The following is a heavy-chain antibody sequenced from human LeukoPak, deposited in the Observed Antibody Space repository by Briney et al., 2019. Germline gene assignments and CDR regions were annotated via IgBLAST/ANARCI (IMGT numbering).Heavy chain of an antibody. V-gene: IGHV1-8*01. CDR3: ARHYIRSRPTIFGVTYGMDV. CDR1: GYTFTRYD. CDR2: MNPNSGNT. D-gene: IGHD3-3*01. Sequence: ASVKVSCKASGYTFTRYDINWVRQATGQGLEWMGSMNPNSGNTGYAQKFQGRVTMTRNTSISTAYMELSSLRSEDTAVYYCARHYIRSRPTIFGVTYGMDVWGQGTTVTVPS. J-gene: IGHJ6*02.